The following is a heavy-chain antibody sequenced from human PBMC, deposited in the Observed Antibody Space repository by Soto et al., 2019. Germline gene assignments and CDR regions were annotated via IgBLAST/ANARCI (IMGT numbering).Heavy chain of an antibody. J-gene: IGHJ4*02. D-gene: IGHD6-19*01. V-gene: IGHV3-30*09. CDR3: TAVAGTGPFDY. Sequence: GGSLRLSCAASGFTFSSYAMHWVRQAPGKGLEWVAVISYDGSNKYYADSVKGRFAISRDNSKNTLYLQMNSLRAEDTAAYYCTAVAGTGPFDYWGQGTLVTVSS. CDR1: GFTFSSYA. CDR2: ISYDGSNK.